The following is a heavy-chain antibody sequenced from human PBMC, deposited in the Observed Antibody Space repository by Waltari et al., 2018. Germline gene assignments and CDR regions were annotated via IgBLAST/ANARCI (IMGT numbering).Heavy chain of an antibody. D-gene: IGHD4-17*01. V-gene: IGHV3-21*01. CDR2: ISSSSSYI. Sequence: EVQLVESGGGLVMPGGSLRLSCASSGFTFSRYSLHWVPQAPGKGLEWGSSISSSSSYIDYADSVKGRFTISRDNAKNSLYLQMNSLRAEDTAVYYCVSIYGDYVYYYGMDVWGQGTTVTVSS. J-gene: IGHJ6*02. CDR3: VSIYGDYVYYYGMDV. CDR1: GFTFSRYS.